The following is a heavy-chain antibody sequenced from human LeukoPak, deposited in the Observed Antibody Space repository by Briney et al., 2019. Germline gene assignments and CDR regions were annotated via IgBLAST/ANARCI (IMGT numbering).Heavy chain of an antibody. D-gene: IGHD3-22*01. J-gene: IGHJ6*03. CDR2: ISAYNGNT. Sequence: ASVKVSCKASGYTFTSYGISWVRQAPGQGLEWMGWISAYNGNTNYAQKLQGRVTMTTDTSTSTAYMELRSLRSDDTAVYYCARESVVRGVVVFYYYYMDVWGKGTTVTVSS. CDR1: GYTFTSYG. CDR3: ARESVVRGVVVFYYYYMDV. V-gene: IGHV1-18*01.